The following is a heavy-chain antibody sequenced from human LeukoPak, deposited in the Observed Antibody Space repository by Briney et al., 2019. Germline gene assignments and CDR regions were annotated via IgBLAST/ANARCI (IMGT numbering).Heavy chain of an antibody. CDR2: IIPIFGIA. D-gene: IGHD1-1*01. V-gene: IGHV1-69*04. CDR3: ARDRGTGTSEGGIDY. Sequence: SVKVSCKASGGTFSSYAISWVRQAPGQGLEWMGRIIPIFGIANYAQKFQGRVTITADNSTSTAYMELSSMRSEDTAVYYCARDRGTGTSEGGIDYWGQGTLVTVSS. J-gene: IGHJ4*02. CDR1: GGTFSSYA.